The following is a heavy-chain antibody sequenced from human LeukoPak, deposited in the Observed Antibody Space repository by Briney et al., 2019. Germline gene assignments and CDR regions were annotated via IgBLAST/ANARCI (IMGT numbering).Heavy chain of an antibody. Sequence: PGGSLXLSCAASGFTFDGYAMHWVRQAPGKGLEWVSGISWNSGSIDYADSVKGRFTISRDNAKNSLYLQMNSLRAEDTALYYCAKVKGSDTAMVKFDYWGQGTLVTVSS. CDR2: ISWNSGSI. CDR1: GFTFDGYA. V-gene: IGHV3-9*01. J-gene: IGHJ4*02. CDR3: AKVKGSDTAMVKFDY. D-gene: IGHD5-18*01.